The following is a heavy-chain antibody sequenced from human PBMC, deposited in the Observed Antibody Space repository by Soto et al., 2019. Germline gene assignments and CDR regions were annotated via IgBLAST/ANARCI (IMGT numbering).Heavy chain of an antibody. Sequence: PTRTVRVSFSVSGFSFNTSGMCVSWIRQPPGKALEWLALIDWDDDKYYSTSLKTRPTISKDTSKNQVVLTMTNMDPVDTATYYCARMGSGYCSGGSCPSKYYYGMDVWGQRTRFTVSS. D-gene: IGHD2-15*01. J-gene: IGHJ6*02. V-gene: IGHV2-70*01. CDR3: ARMGSGYCSGGSCPSKYYYGMDV. CDR2: IDWDDDK. CDR1: GFSFNTSGMC.